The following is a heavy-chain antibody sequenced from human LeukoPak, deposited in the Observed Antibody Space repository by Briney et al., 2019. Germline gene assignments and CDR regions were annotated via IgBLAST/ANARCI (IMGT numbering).Heavy chain of an antibody. D-gene: IGHD3-3*01. J-gene: IGHJ4*02. CDR1: GFTFSSYA. Sequence: GSLRLSCAASGFTFSSYAMSWVRQAPGKGLEWVSAISGSGGSTYYADSVKGRFTISRDNSKNTLYLQMNSLRAEDTAVYYCARARHAEYYDFWSGYLDYWGQGTLVTVSS. CDR3: ARARHAEYYDFWSGYLDY. CDR2: ISGSGGST. V-gene: IGHV3-23*01.